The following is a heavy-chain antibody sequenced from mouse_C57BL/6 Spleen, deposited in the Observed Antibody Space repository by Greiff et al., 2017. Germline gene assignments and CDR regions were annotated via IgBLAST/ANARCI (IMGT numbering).Heavy chain of an antibody. J-gene: IGHJ4*01. CDR3: ARWSNYYAMDY. CDR2: ISNGGGST. D-gene: IGHD2-5*01. Sequence: EVKLMESGGGLVQPGGSLKLSCAASGFTFSDYYMYWVRQTPEKRLEWVAYISNGGGSTYYPDTVKGRFTISRDNAKNTLYLQMSRRKSEDTAMYYCARWSNYYAMDYWGQGTSVTVSS. CDR1: GFTFSDYY. V-gene: IGHV5-12*01.